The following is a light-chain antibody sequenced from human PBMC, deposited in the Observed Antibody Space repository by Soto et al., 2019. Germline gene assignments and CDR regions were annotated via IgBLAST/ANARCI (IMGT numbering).Light chain of an antibody. V-gene: IGKV3-15*01. J-gene: IGKJ4*01. Sequence: EIVMTQSPATLSVSPGERATLSCRASQSVSSNLAWYQQKPGQAPRLVIYDASTRATGIPARFSGSGSGTEFTLTISSLQSEDFAVYYCQQYNNWPLFGGGTKVDIK. CDR2: DAS. CDR1: QSVSSN. CDR3: QQYNNWPL.